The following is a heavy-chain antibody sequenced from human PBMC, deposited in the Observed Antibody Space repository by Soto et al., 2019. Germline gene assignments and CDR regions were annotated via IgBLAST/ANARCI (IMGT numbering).Heavy chain of an antibody. CDR1: GYTFSNFD. J-gene: IGHJ6*02. Sequence: QVQLVQSGAEVKKPGASVKVSCKASGYTFSNFDINWVRQAPGQGLAWVGWMDPRNGNTGYAEKFQGRVTMTGNTAISTAYMELSSLRSEDTAVYDCARDLGDFRSTSGVFVYVVDVWGQGTAVTVS. V-gene: IGHV1-8*01. D-gene: IGHD3-3*01. CDR3: ARDLGDFRSTSGVFVYVVDV. CDR2: MDPRNGNT.